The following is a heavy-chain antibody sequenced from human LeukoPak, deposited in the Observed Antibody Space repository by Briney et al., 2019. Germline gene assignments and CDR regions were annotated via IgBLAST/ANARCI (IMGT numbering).Heavy chain of an antibody. V-gene: IGHV1-2*02. CDR2: INPNSGGT. CDR3: ARGPNCSGGSCYGPFGY. Sequence: ASVKVSCKASGYTFTDYYMHWVRQAPGQGLEWMGWINPNSGGTNYAQKFQGRVTMTRDTSISTAYMELSRLRSDDTAVYYCARGPNCSGGSCYGPFGYWGQGALVTVSS. D-gene: IGHD2-15*01. J-gene: IGHJ4*02. CDR1: GYTFTDYY.